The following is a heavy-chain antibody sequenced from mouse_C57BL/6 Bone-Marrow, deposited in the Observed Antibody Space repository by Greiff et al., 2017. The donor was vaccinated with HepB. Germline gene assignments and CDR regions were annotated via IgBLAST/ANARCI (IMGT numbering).Heavy chain of an antibody. D-gene: IGHD1-1*01. J-gene: IGHJ3*01. CDR1: GFTFSSYA. CDR3: ARDFLYYYGSTQFAY. V-gene: IGHV5-4*01. Sequence: EVKVVESGGGLVKPGGSLKLSCAASGFTFSSYAMSWVRQTPEKRLEWVATISDGGSYTYYPDNVKCRFTISRDNAKNNLYLQMSHLKSEDTAMYYCARDFLYYYGSTQFAYWGQGTLVTVSA. CDR2: ISDGGSYT.